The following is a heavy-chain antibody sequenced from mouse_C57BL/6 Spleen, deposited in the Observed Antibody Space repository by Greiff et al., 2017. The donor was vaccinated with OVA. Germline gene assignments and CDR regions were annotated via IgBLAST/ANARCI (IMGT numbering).Heavy chain of an antibody. CDR2: IYPSDSET. D-gene: IGHD1-1*01. CDR1: GYTFTSYW. V-gene: IGHV1-61*01. Sequence: VQLQQPGAELVRPGSSVKLSCKASGYTFTSYWMDWVKQRPGQGLEWIGNIYPSDSETHYNQKFKDKATLTVDKSSSTAYMQLSRLTSEDSAVYYCARSDYGSSPGWYFDVWGTGTTVTVSS. CDR3: ARSDYGSSPGWYFDV. J-gene: IGHJ1*03.